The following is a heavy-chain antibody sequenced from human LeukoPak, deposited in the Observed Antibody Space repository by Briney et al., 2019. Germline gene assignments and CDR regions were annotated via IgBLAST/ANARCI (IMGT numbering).Heavy chain of an antibody. CDR2: INWNGGST. Sequence: GGSLRLSCAASGFTFSSYWMSWVRQAPGKGLEWVSGINWNGGSTGYADFVKGRFTISRDNAKNSLYLQMNSLRAEDTALYYCARRRWLQFGSFDYWGQGTLVTVS. D-gene: IGHD5-24*01. CDR1: GFTFSSYW. J-gene: IGHJ4*02. CDR3: ARRRWLQFGSFDY. V-gene: IGHV3-20*04.